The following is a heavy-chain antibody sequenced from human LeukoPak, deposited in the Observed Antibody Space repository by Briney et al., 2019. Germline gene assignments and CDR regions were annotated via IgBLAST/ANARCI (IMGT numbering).Heavy chain of an antibody. Sequence: SETLSLTCTVSGGSISSGGYSWSWIRQHPGKGLEWIGYIYYTGSTNYNPSLKSRVTISVDTSKNHFSLKLTSVTAADTAVYYCARGGWSLDYWGQGMLVTVSS. CDR1: GGSISSGGYS. CDR3: ARGGWSLDY. CDR2: IYYTGST. J-gene: IGHJ4*02. D-gene: IGHD2-15*01. V-gene: IGHV4-61*03.